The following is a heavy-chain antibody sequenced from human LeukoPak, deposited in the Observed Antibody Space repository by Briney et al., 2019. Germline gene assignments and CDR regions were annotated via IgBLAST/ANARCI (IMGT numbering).Heavy chain of an antibody. V-gene: IGHV3-66*01. CDR2: IYSGGST. Sequence: PGRSLRLSCAASGFTFSSYGMHWVRQAPGKGLEWVSVIYSGGSTYYADSVKGRFTISRDNSKNTLYLQMNSLRAEDTAVYYCARRRGYSYGWLDYWGQGTLVTVSS. CDR1: GFTFSSYG. J-gene: IGHJ4*02. D-gene: IGHD5-18*01. CDR3: ARRRGYSYGWLDY.